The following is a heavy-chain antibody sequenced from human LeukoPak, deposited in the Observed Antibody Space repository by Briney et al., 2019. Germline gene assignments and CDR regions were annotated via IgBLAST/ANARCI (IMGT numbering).Heavy chain of an antibody. J-gene: IGHJ4*02. CDR2: ISGSGGST. CDR1: GFTFSTYA. V-gene: IGHV3-23*01. CDR3: ARMIDYNYGYAFDY. Sequence: PGGSLRLSCAASGFTFSTYAMSWVRQTPEKGLEWVSAISGSGGSTYYADSVKGRFTISRDNAKNSLYLQMNSLRDEDTAVYYCARMIDYNYGYAFDYWGQGTLVTVSS. D-gene: IGHD5-18*01.